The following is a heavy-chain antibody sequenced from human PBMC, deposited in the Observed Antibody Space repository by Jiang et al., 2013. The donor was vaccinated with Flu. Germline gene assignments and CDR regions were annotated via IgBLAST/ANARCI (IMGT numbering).Heavy chain of an antibody. CDR2: IYYSGTT. Sequence: GPGLVKPSETLSLSCTVSGGSIISENSYWGWIRQPPGKGLEWIGSIYYSGTTYYNPSLKSRVTISVDTTKKQFSLKLTSVTAADTAVYYCASQHWDHGVGSYYMSHWGQGTLVHRLL. CDR1: GGSIISENSY. V-gene: IGHV4-39*07. CDR3: ASQHWDHGVGSYYMSH. D-gene: IGHD3-10*01. J-gene: IGHJ4*02.